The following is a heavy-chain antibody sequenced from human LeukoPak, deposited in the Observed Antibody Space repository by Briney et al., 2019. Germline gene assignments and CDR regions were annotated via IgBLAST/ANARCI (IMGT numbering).Heavy chain of an antibody. Sequence: SETLSLTCAVYGGSFSGYYWSWIRQLPGKGLEWIGEINHSGSTNYNPSLKSRVTISVDTSKNQFSLKLSAVTAADTAVYYCARGGGYCSGGSCYSESDAFDIWGQGTMVTVSS. CDR2: INHSGST. D-gene: IGHD2-15*01. CDR1: GGSFSGYY. V-gene: IGHV4-34*01. J-gene: IGHJ3*02. CDR3: ARGGGYCSGGSCYSESDAFDI.